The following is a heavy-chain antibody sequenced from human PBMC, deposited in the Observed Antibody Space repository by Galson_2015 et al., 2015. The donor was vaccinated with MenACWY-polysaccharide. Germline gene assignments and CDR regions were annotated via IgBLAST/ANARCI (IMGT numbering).Heavy chain of an antibody. D-gene: IGHD3-10*01. CDR3: AKAVTYGSGSYRRYYGLDV. Sequence: LRLSCAASGFTFDDYAMHWVRQAPGKGLEWVSGISWNSANIGYADSVKGRFTVSRDNAKNFLYLQMNSLRGEDTALYYCAKAVTYGSGSYRRYYGLDVWGQGTTVTVSS. J-gene: IGHJ6*02. CDR2: ISWNSANI. CDR1: GFTFDDYA. V-gene: IGHV3-9*01.